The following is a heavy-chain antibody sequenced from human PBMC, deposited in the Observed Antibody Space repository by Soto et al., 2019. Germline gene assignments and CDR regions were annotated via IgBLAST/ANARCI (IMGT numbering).Heavy chain of an antibody. J-gene: IGHJ4*02. D-gene: IGHD2-2*02. CDR1: GGSFSGYY. CDR2: INHSGST. V-gene: IGHV4-34*01. CDR3: ARGQGYHHLYAY. Sequence: SETLSLTCAVYGGSFSGYYWSWIRQPPGKGLEWIGEINHSGSTNYNPSLKSRVTISVDTSKNQFSLKLSSVTAADTAVYYCARGQGYHHLYAYSGQRTPVIVSS.